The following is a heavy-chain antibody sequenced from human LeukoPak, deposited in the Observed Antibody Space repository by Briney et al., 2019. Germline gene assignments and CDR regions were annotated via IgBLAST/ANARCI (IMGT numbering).Heavy chain of an antibody. D-gene: IGHD1-26*01. J-gene: IGHJ4*02. V-gene: IGHV4-34*01. CDR2: INHSGST. CDR1: GGSFSGYY. Sequence: SETLSLTCAVYGGSFSGYYWSWIRQPPGKGLEWIGEINHSGSTNYNPSLKSRVTISVDTSKKQFSLKVSSVTAADTAVYYCARDQYSGSLDYWGQGTLVTVSS. CDR3: ARDQYSGSLDY.